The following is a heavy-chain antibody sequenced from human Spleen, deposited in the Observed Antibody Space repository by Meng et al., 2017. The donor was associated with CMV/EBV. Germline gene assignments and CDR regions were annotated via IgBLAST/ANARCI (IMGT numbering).Heavy chain of an antibody. V-gene: IGHV4-34*01. CDR1: GGSFSGYY. Sequence: SETLSLTCAVYGGSFSGYYWSWIRQPPGKGLEWIGEINHSGSTNYNPSLKSRVTISVDTSKNQFSLKLSSVTAADTAVYYCARGAGYSSSWYNYWGQGTLVTSPQ. D-gene: IGHD6-13*01. J-gene: IGHJ4*02. CDR3: ARGAGYSSSWYNY. CDR2: INHSGST.